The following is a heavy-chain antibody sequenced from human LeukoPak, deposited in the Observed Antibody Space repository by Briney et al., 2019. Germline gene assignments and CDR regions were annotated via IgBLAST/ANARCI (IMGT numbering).Heavy chain of an antibody. CDR1: GFTFRDYD. J-gene: IGHJ3*02. Sequence: PGGSLRLSCAASGFTFRDYDVHWVRQTPGRGLEWVSAIGIGDDTHYPDSVKGRFTISRENAKNSLYLQMSSLRDGDTAMYYCVRGGIRVSGIDAFDIWGHGTMVTVSS. CDR2: IGIGDDT. D-gene: IGHD5/OR15-5a*01. CDR3: VRGGIRVSGIDAFDI. V-gene: IGHV3-13*01.